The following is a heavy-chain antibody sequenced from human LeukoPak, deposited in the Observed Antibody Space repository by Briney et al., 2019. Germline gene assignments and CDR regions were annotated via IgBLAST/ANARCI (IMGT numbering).Heavy chain of an antibody. CDR3: VRGRYYYDVSGYPDY. V-gene: IGHV3-30-3*01. J-gene: IGHJ4*02. CDR2: ISYDGSDK. D-gene: IGHD3-22*01. Sequence: GGSLRLSCAASGFTFNNYAIHWVRHAPGKGLEWVALISYDGSDKYYADSVKGRFTISRDNSKNTLYLQMNSLRPEDTALYYCVRGRYYYDVSGYPDYWGQGTLVTVSS. CDR1: GFTFNNYA.